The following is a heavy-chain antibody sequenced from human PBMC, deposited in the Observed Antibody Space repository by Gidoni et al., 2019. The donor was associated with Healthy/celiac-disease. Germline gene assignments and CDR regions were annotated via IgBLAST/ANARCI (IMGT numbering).Heavy chain of an antibody. D-gene: IGHD3-10*01. J-gene: IGHJ4*02. V-gene: IGHV3-11*01. CDR1: GFTFIDYY. CDR2: ISSSGSTI. Sequence: QVQLVESGGGLVKPGCSLRLSCSASGFTFIDYYMCWIRQAPGKGLEWVSYISSSGSTIYYEDSVKGRFTISRDNAKNSLYLQMNSLRDEDTAVYYCARTSRAIPMVAPFDYWDQGTLVTVSS. CDR3: ARTSRAIPMVAPFDY.